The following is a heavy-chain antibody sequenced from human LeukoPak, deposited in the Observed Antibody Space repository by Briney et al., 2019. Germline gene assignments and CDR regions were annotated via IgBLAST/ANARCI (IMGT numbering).Heavy chain of an antibody. J-gene: IGHJ4*02. CDR1: GGSISSGGYY. D-gene: IGHD3-3*01. CDR2: IYYSGTT. CDR3: AREGVVSH. Sequence: PSETLSLTCTVSGGSISSGGYYWSWIRQHPGKGLEWIGYIYYSGTTYYNPSLTTRVTISVDMSKNQFSLKLSSVTAADTAVYYCAREGVVSHWGQGTLVTVSS. V-gene: IGHV4-31*03.